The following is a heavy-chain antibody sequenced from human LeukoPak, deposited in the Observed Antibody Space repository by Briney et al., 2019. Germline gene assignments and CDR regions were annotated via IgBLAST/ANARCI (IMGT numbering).Heavy chain of an antibody. CDR2: ISSSGSTI. J-gene: IGHJ6*02. D-gene: IGHD2-2*01. CDR1: GFSFSTYS. V-gene: IGHV3-48*04. CDR3: ARSARLVVPAATYYYYYGMDV. Sequence: HPGGSLRLSCAASGFSFSTYSMNWVRQAPGKGLEWVSYISSSGSTIYYADSAKGRFTISRDNAKNSLYLQMNSLRAEDTAVYYCARSARLVVPAATYYYYYGMDVWGQGTTVTVSS.